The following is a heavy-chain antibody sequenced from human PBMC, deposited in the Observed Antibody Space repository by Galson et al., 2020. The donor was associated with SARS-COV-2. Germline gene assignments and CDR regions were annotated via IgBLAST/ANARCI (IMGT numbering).Heavy chain of an antibody. CDR2: IRTYNGDT. Sequence: GESLKISCKASGYSFTSYGITWVRHAPGQGLEWMGWIRTYNGDTKYAQKLQARVTMTTDTSTRTVYMELRSLRSDDTAVYYCARETTFGGVFVTWAFDVWGQGTMVAVSS. D-gene: IGHD3-16*02. J-gene: IGHJ3*01. V-gene: IGHV1-18*01. CDR3: ARETTFGGVFVTWAFDV. CDR1: GYSFTSYG.